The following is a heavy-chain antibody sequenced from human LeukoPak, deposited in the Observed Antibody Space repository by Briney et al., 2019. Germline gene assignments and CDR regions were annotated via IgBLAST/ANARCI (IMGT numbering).Heavy chain of an antibody. CDR2: INSDGTTT. CDR3: ARVAYGYGPNVYWYFDL. D-gene: IGHD5-18*01. CDR1: GFTFSSYW. Sequence: GGSLRLSCAASGFTFSSYWMHWVRQGPGKGLVWVSRINSDGTTTTYADSVKGRFTISRDNAKNTLYLQMNSLRADDTAVYYCARVAYGYGPNVYWYFDLWGRGTLVTVSS. V-gene: IGHV3-74*01. J-gene: IGHJ2*01.